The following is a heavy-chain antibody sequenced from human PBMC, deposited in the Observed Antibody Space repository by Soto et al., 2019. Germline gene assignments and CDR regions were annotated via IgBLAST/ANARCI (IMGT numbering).Heavy chain of an antibody. CDR2: IYYSGST. J-gene: IGHJ5*02. CDR3: ARDLRKYGSGSYRVWFDP. D-gene: IGHD3-10*01. Sequence: KQSQTLSLTCTVSGGSISSYYWSWIRQPPGKGLEWIGYIYYSGSTNYNPSLKSRVTISVDTSKNQFSLKLSSVTAADTAVYYCARDLRKYGSGSYRVWFDPWGQGTLVTVSS. V-gene: IGHV4-59*01. CDR1: GGSISSYY.